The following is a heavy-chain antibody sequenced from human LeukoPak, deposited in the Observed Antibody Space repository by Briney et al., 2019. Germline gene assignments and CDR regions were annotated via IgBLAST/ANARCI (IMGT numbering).Heavy chain of an antibody. Sequence: PGGSLRLSCAASGFTFDDYAMHWVRQAPGKGLEWVSGISWNSGSIGYADSVKGRFTISRDNSKNTLYLQMNSLRAEDTAVYYCARDSSSSTSCYLYWGQGTLVTVSS. D-gene: IGHD2-2*01. CDR2: ISWNSGSI. J-gene: IGHJ4*02. CDR3: ARDSSSSTSCYLY. V-gene: IGHV3-9*01. CDR1: GFTFDDYA.